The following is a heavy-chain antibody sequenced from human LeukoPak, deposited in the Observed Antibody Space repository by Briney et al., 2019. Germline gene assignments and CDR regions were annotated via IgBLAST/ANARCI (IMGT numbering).Heavy chain of an antibody. Sequence: GGSLRLSCAASGFTFSSYAMSWVRQAPGKGLEWVSVISGRGGSTYYADSVKGRFTISRDNSKNTLSLQMNSLRAEDTAVYYCARDRMIYTYWGQGTLVTVSS. J-gene: IGHJ4*02. D-gene: IGHD3/OR15-3a*01. CDR2: ISGRGGST. CDR1: GFTFSSYA. CDR3: ARDRMIYTY. V-gene: IGHV3-23*01.